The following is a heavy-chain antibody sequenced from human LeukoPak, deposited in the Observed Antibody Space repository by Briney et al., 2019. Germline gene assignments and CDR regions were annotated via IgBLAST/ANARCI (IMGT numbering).Heavy chain of an antibody. V-gene: IGHV5-51*01. CDR3: ARDWELGY. D-gene: IGHD1-26*01. CDR1: GYSFSNYW. Sequence: GESLKISCKGSGYSFSNYWIGWVRQMPGKGLEWMGLIYPGDSETRYSPSFQGQVTISADKSNNTAYLQWSSLKASDTAIYYCARDWELGYWGQGTLVTVSS. J-gene: IGHJ4*02. CDR2: IYPGDSET.